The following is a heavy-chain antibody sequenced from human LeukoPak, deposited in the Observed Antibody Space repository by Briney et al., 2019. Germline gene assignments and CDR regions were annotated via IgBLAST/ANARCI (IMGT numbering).Heavy chain of an antibody. V-gene: IGHV1-69*06. D-gene: IGHD6-13*01. CDR1: GGTFSSYA. CDR3: ARGDTLYGSSAHAGY. CDR2: IIPIFGTA. J-gene: IGHJ4*02. Sequence: WASVKVSCKASGGTFSSYAISWVRQAPGQGLEWMGGIIPIFGTANYAQDFQGRVTITADTSTNTAYMELSSLRSGDTAVYYCARGDTLYGSSAHAGYWGQGTLVTVSS.